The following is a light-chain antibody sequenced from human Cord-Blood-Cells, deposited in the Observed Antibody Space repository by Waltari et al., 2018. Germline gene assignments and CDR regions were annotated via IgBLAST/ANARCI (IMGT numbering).Light chain of an antibody. Sequence: DIVMTQSPASLAVSLGERATINCKPRQSVLYSSNNKNYLAWYKPKPGQPPKLLIYWASTRESGVPDRCSGSGSGTDFTLTISSLQAEDVAVYYCQQYYSTPFTFGPGTKVDIK. CDR1: QSVLYSSNNKNY. CDR3: QQYYSTPFT. J-gene: IGKJ3*01. V-gene: IGKV4-1*01. CDR2: WAS.